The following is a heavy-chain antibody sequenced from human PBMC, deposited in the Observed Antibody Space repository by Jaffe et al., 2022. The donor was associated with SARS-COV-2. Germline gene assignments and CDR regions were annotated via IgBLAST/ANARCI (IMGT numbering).Heavy chain of an antibody. CDR2: IYYSGST. CDR1: GGSISSYY. Sequence: QVQLQESGPGLVKPSETLSLTCTVSGGSISSYYWSWIRQPPGKGLEWIGYIYYSGSTNYNPSLKSRVTISVDTSKNQFSLKLSSVTAADTAVYYCAREGLYGDPEYFDLWGRGTLVTVSS. J-gene: IGHJ2*01. V-gene: IGHV4-59*01. CDR3: AREGLYGDPEYFDL. D-gene: IGHD4-17*01.